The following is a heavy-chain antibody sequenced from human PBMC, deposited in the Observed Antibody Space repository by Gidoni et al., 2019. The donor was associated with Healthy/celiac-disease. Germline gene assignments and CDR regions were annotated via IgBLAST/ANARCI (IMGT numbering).Heavy chain of an antibody. CDR2: IYSGGST. V-gene: IGHV3-53*04. CDR3: ATASGYSYGVFDY. D-gene: IGHD5-18*01. Sequence: EVQLVESGGGLVQPGGSLRLSCAASGFTVSSNYMSWVRQAPGKGLEWVSVIYSGGSTYYADSVKGRFTISRHNSKNTLYLQMNSLRAEDTAVYYCATASGYSYGVFDYWGQGTLVTVSS. CDR1: GFTVSSNY. J-gene: IGHJ4*02.